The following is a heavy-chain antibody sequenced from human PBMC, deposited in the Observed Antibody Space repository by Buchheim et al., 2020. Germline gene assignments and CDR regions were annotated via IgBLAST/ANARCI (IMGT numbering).Heavy chain of an antibody. Sequence: QVQLVESGGGVVQPGRSLRLSCAASGFTFSSYAMHWVRQAPGKGLEWVAVISYDGSNKYYADSVKGRFTISRDNSKKTLYLKMNSLRAEDTAVYYCARGDIVLMVYAIKGGLDYWGQGTL. CDR1: GFTFSSYA. J-gene: IGHJ4*02. CDR3: ARGDIVLMVYAIKGGLDY. V-gene: IGHV3-30-3*01. CDR2: ISYDGSNK. D-gene: IGHD2-8*01.